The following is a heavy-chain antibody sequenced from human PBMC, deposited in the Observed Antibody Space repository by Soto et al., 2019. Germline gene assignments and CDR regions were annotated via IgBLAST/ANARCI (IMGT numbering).Heavy chain of an antibody. CDR1: GFTFSSYG. D-gene: IGHD3-10*01. V-gene: IGHV3-30*18. Sequence: QVQLVESGGGVVQPGRSLRLSCAASGFTFSSYGMHWVRQAPGKGLEWVAVISYDGSNKYYADSVKGRFTISRDNSKNTLYLQMNSLRAEDTAVYYCAKDLEGWFGDLPNYGMDVWGQGTTVTVSS. CDR3: AKDLEGWFGDLPNYGMDV. J-gene: IGHJ6*02. CDR2: ISYDGSNK.